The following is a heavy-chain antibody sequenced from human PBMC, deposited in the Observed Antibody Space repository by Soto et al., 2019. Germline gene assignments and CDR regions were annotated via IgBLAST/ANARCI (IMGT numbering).Heavy chain of an antibody. J-gene: IGHJ4*02. Sequence: GGSLRLSCADSGFTFSSYAMSWVRQAPGKGLEWVSAISGSGGTTYYADSVKGRFTISRDNSKNTLYLQMNSLRAEDTAVYYCAKSPGGSYADYWGQGTLVTVSS. V-gene: IGHV3-23*01. D-gene: IGHD3-16*01. CDR1: GFTFSSYA. CDR3: AKSPGGSYADY. CDR2: ISGSGGTT.